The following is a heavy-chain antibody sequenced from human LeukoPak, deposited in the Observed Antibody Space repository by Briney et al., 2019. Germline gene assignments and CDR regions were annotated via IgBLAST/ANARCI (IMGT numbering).Heavy chain of an antibody. V-gene: IGHV4-34*01. J-gene: IGHJ6*02. CDR2: INHSGST. D-gene: IGHD2-2*01. CDR1: GGSFSGYY. Sequence: SETLSLTCAGYGGSFSGYYWSWIRQPPGKGLEWIGEINHSGSTNYNPSLKSRVTISVDTSKNQFSLKLSSVTAADTAVYYCARDCSSTSCYGRGPYGMDVWGQGTTVTVSS. CDR3: ARDCSSTSCYGRGPYGMDV.